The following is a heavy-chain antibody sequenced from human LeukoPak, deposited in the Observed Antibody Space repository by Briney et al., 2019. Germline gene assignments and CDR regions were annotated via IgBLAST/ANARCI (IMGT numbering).Heavy chain of an antibody. Sequence: GGSLRLSCAASGFTVSSNYMSWVRQAPGKGLEWVSVIYSGGSTYYADSVKGRFTTSRDNPKNTLYLQMNSLRAEDTAVYYCARLYCSGGSCYLDYWGQGTLVTVSS. D-gene: IGHD2-15*01. CDR2: IYSGGST. CDR3: ARLYCSGGSCYLDY. V-gene: IGHV3-53*01. J-gene: IGHJ4*02. CDR1: GFTVSSNY.